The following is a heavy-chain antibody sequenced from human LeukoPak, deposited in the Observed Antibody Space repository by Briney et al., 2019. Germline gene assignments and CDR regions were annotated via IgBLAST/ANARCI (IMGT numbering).Heavy chain of an antibody. CDR1: GGSFSGYY. CDR2: INHSGGT. J-gene: IGHJ4*02. CDR3: ARGGQGLGP. V-gene: IGHV4-34*01. D-gene: IGHD3/OR15-3a*01. Sequence: SETLSLTCAVYGGSFSGYYWNWIRQPPGKGLEGIGEINHSGGTNYNPSLKSRVTISIDTSKNQFSLKLSSVTAADTAVYYCARGGQGLGPWGQGTLVTVSS.